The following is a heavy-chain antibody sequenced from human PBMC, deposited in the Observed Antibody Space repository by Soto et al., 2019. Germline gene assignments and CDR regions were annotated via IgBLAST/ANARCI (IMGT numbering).Heavy chain of an antibody. CDR2: IGAAGGPI. D-gene: IGHD6-19*01. CDR1: GFTFSSFS. J-gene: IGHJ4*02. Sequence: EVQLVESGGGLVQPGGSLRLSCAASGFTFSSFSMNWVRQAPGTGLEWISHIGAAGGPISYADSVKGRFAISRDNTQNSLSLQMDSLRDEDTAVYYCARDLGWAFDSWGQGALVTVSS. V-gene: IGHV3-48*02. CDR3: ARDLGWAFDS.